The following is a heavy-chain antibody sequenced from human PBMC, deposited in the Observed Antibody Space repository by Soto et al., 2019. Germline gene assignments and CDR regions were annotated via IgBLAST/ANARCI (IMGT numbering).Heavy chain of an antibody. CDR2: ISAYNGNT. CDR1: GYTFTSYG. D-gene: IGHD1-26*01. Sequence: GASVKVSCKASGYTFTSYGISWVRQAPGQGLEWMGWISAYNGNTSYAQKLQGRVTMTTDTSTSTAYMELRSLRSEDTAVYYCARGIGVLPSYYYYYMDVWGKGTTVTVSS. J-gene: IGHJ6*03. V-gene: IGHV1-18*01. CDR3: ARGIGVLPSYYYYYMDV.